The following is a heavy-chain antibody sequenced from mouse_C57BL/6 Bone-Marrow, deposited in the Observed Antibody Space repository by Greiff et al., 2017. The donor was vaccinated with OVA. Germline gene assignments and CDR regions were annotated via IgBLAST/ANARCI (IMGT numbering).Heavy chain of an antibody. D-gene: IGHD1-1*01. CDR2: INPYNGGT. V-gene: IGHV1-19*01. J-gene: IGHJ2*01. CDR1: GYTFTDYY. CDR3: ARGDITTVVATG. Sequence: VESGASVKMSCKASGYTFTDYYMNWVKQSHGKSLEWIGVINPYNGGTSYNQKFKGKATLTVDKSSSTAYMELNSLTSEDSAVYYCARGDITTVVATGWGQGTTLTVSS.